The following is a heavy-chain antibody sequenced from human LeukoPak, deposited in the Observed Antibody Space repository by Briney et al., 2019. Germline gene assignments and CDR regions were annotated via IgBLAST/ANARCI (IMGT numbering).Heavy chain of an antibody. D-gene: IGHD6-13*01. V-gene: IGHV4-4*07. CDR3: ARDKGDSSSWYGPDYYFDY. Sequence: SETLSLTCTVSGGSISSYYWSWIRQPARKGLEWIGRIYTSGSTNYNPSLKSRVTMSVDTSKNQFSLKLSSVTAADTAVYYCARDKGDSSSWYGPDYYFDYWGQGTLVTVSS. J-gene: IGHJ4*02. CDR1: GGSISSYY. CDR2: IYTSGST.